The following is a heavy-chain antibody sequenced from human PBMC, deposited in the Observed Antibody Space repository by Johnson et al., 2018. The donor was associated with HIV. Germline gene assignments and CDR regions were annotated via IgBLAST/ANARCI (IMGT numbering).Heavy chain of an antibody. CDR2: IRYDGSNK. CDR3: STFGNNWRGVAFDI. V-gene: IGHV3-30*02. CDR1: GFTFSSYG. Sequence: QVQLVESGGGVVQPGRSLRLSCAASGFTFSSYGMHWVRQAPGKVLEWVAFIRYDGSNKYYADSVKGRFTISRENSKNTMYLKMNSRKIEDTAVYYCSTFGNNWRGVAFDIWGQGTMVTVSS. J-gene: IGHJ3*02. D-gene: IGHD1-20*01.